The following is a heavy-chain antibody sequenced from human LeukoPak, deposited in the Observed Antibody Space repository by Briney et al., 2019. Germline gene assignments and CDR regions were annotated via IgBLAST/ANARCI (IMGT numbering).Heavy chain of an antibody. CDR2: IYPGDSDT. CDR3: ARHSPPYIVVDRFGDYYMDV. J-gene: IGHJ6*03. D-gene: IGHD2-2*01. CDR1: GYSITSYW. V-gene: IGHV5-51*01. Sequence: PGESLKISCKGSGYSITSYWIGWVRQMPGKGLEWMGIIYPGDSDTRYSPSFQGQVTISADKSISTAYLQWSSLKASDTAMYYCARHSPPYIVVDRFGDYYMDVWGKGTTVTVSS.